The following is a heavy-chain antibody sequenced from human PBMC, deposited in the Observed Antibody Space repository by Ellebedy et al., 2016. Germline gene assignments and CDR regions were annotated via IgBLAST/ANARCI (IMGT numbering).Heavy chain of an antibody. J-gene: IGHJ4*02. CDR1: GFTFSSYS. V-gene: IGHV3-21*01. CDR3: ARGGSYDYGDYYD. Sequence: ETLSLTCAASGFTFSSYSMNWVRQAPGKGLEWVSSISSSSSYIYYADSVKGRFTISRDNAKNSLFLQMNSLRAEDTAVYYCARGGSYDYGDYYDWGQGTLVTVSS. CDR2: ISSSSSYI. D-gene: IGHD4-17*01.